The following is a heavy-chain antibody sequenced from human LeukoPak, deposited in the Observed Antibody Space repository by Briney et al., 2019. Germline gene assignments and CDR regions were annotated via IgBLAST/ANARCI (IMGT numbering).Heavy chain of an antibody. J-gene: IGHJ4*02. CDR3: ARLPIVVVAATPDY. V-gene: IGHV3-30-3*01. CDR1: GFTFSSYA. Sequence: GGSLRLSCAASGFTFSSYAMHWVRQAPGQGREWVTVISHVGSNTYYADSVKGRFTLSTGNSKNTLYLQMNSLRAEDTAVYYCARLPIVVVAATPDYWGQGTLVTVSS. D-gene: IGHD2-15*01. CDR2: ISHVGSNT.